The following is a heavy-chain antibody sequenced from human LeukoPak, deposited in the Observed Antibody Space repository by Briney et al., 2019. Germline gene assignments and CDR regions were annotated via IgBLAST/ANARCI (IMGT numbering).Heavy chain of an antibody. D-gene: IGHD5/OR15-5a*01. CDR3: AKVSIHSVYGQIDY. J-gene: IGHJ4*02. CDR1: GFSFSSYW. V-gene: IGHV3-23*01. Sequence: GGSLRLSCAASGFSFSSYWMNWVRQAPGKGLEWVSVILGSGGSTFYADSVKGRFTISRDNSKNTLYLQMTSLRPEDTAVYYCAKVSIHSVYGQIDYWGQGALVTVSS. CDR2: ILGSGGST.